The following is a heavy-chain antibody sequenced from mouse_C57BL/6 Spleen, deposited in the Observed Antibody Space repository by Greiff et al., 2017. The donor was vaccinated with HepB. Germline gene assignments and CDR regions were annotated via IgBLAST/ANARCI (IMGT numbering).Heavy chain of an antibody. J-gene: IGHJ1*03. Sequence: EVQLVESGEGLVKPGGSLKLSCAASGFTFSSYAMSWVRQTPEKRLEWVAYISSGGDYIYYADTVKGRFTISRDNARNTLYLQMSSLKSEDTAMYYCTREEYYGSSPNWYFDVWGTGTTVTVSS. D-gene: IGHD1-1*01. CDR3: TREEYYGSSPNWYFDV. CDR1: GFTFSSYA. CDR2: ISSGGDYI. V-gene: IGHV5-9-1*02.